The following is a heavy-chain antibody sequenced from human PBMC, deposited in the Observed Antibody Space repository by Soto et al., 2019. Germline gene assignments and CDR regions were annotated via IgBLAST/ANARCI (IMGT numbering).Heavy chain of an antibody. V-gene: IGHV3-21*01. CDR2: IGRRSDI. D-gene: IGHD2-21*02. J-gene: IGHJ6*02. CDR3: AREETAWPLAYGLDV. CDR1: GFSFSTYS. Sequence: NPGGSLRLSCEASGFSFSTYSMHWVRQAPGKGLERVSSIGRRSDIYYADSVKGRFTISRDNAKNSVSLQMNSLRDEDTAVYYCAREETAWPLAYGLDVWGQGTTVTVSS.